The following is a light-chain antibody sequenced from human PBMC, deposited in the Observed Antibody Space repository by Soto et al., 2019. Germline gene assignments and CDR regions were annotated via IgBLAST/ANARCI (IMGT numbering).Light chain of an antibody. V-gene: IGKV4-1*01. Sequence: DIVMTQSPDSLAVSLGERATINCKSSQSALYSSNNKNYLAWYQQRPGQPPKLLIYWASTRESGVPDRFSGSGSGTDFTLTITSLQAEDVAVYYGQQYESTPPTLGQGTKLEIK. J-gene: IGKJ2*01. CDR3: QQYESTPPT. CDR1: QSALYSSNNKNY. CDR2: WAS.